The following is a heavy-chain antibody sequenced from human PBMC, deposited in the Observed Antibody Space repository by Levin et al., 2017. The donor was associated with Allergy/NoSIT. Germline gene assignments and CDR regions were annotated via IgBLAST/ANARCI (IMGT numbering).Heavy chain of an antibody. CDR2: IYSGGST. J-gene: IGHJ3*02. CDR1: GFTVSSTY. CDR3: ASSILGAYAFDI. D-gene: IGHD3-3*01. Sequence: LSLTCAASGFTVSSTYMSWVRQAPGKGLEWVSVIYSGGSTYYADSVKGRFTISRDNSKNTLYLQMNSLRAEDTAVYYCASSILGAYAFDIWGQGTMVTVSS. V-gene: IGHV3-53*01.